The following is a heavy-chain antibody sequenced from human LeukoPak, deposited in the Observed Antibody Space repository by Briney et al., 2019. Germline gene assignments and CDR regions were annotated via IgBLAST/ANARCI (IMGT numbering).Heavy chain of an antibody. Sequence: GGSLRLSCAASGFTFNNYIMNWVRQAPGKGLEWVSSISSSSDYIYYADSVKGRFTISRDNAKNSLYLQMNSLRAEDTAVYYCAELGITMIGGVWGKGTTVTISS. V-gene: IGHV3-21*01. CDR3: AELGITMIGGV. CDR2: ISSSSDYI. CDR1: GFTFNNYI. D-gene: IGHD3-10*02. J-gene: IGHJ6*04.